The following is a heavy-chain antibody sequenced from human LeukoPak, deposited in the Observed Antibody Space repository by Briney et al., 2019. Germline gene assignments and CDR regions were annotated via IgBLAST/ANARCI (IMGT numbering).Heavy chain of an antibody. CDR1: GFTFSSYA. Sequence: PGGSLRLSCAASGFTFSSYAMSWVRQAPGKGLEWVSAISGSGGSTYYADSVKGRLTISRDNSKNTLYLQMNSLRAEDTAVYCCAKGVVVVPAAIDYWGQGTLVTVSS. CDR3: AKGVVVVPAAIDY. D-gene: IGHD2-2*01. V-gene: IGHV3-23*01. CDR2: ISGSGGST. J-gene: IGHJ4*02.